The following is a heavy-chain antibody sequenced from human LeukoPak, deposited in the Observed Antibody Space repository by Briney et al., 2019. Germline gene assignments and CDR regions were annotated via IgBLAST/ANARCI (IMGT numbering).Heavy chain of an antibody. CDR3: ARRGSFGVVYFDY. CDR1: GGSISSSSYY. V-gene: IGHV4-39*07. Sequence: SETLSLTCTVSGGSISSSSYYWGWIRQPPGKGLEWVGSISYDGNTYYYPSLKSRVTVSVDTSKNQFSLKLSSVTAADTAAYYCARRGSFGVVYFDYWGQGTLVTVSS. CDR2: ISYDGNT. D-gene: IGHD3-3*01. J-gene: IGHJ4*02.